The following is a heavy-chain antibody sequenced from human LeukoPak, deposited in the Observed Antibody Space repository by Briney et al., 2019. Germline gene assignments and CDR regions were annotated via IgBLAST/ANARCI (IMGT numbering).Heavy chain of an antibody. CDR1: GFTFSSYS. CDR2: ISSSSSYI. J-gene: IGHJ4*02. Sequence: GGSLRLSCAASGFTFSSYSMNWARQAPGKGLEWVSSISSSSSYIYYADSVKGRFTISRDNAKNSLYLQMNSLRAEDTAVYYCARDRSTYSGSYSGYWGQGTLVTVSS. V-gene: IGHV3-21*01. D-gene: IGHD1-26*01. CDR3: ARDRSTYSGSYSGY.